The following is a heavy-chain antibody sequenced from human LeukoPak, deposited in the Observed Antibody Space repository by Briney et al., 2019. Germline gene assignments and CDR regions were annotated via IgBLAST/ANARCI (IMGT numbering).Heavy chain of an antibody. CDR2: ISYDGSNK. Sequence: GGSLRLSCAASGFTFSSYGMHWVRQAPGKGLEWVAVISYDGSNKYYADSVKGRFTISRDNSKNTLYLQMNSLRAEDTAVYYCAKIVSSGFQDFDYWGQGTLVTVSS. CDR1: GFTFSSYG. V-gene: IGHV3-30*18. CDR3: AKIVSSGFQDFDY. D-gene: IGHD3-22*01. J-gene: IGHJ4*02.